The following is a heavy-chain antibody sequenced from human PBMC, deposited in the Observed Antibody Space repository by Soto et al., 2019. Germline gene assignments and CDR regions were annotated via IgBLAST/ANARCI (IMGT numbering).Heavy chain of an antibody. Sequence: SVKVSCKASGGTFSSYTISWVRQAPGQGLEWMGRIIPILGIANYAQKFQGRVTITADKSTSTAYMELSSLRSEDTAVYYCAKKNSGSIWPTDYWGQGTLVTVSS. D-gene: IGHD6-13*01. V-gene: IGHV1-69*02. CDR1: GGTFSSYT. CDR3: AKKNSGSIWPTDY. J-gene: IGHJ4*01. CDR2: IIPILGIA.